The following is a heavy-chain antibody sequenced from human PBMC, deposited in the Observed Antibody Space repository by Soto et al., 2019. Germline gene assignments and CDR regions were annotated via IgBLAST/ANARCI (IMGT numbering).Heavy chain of an antibody. V-gene: IGHV3-7*01. CDR1: GFTFKTYW. Sequence: GSLILSCEVSGFTFKTYWMSWVRQAPGKGLEWLANMNEDANKKYYVDSVKGRLTILGDSAGSALLLRMDSLRAEDTAVYFCAAYNTSRHAAFDIWGRGTLVTVSS. J-gene: IGHJ3*02. CDR2: MNEDANKK. D-gene: IGHD1-20*01. CDR3: AAYNTSRHAAFDI.